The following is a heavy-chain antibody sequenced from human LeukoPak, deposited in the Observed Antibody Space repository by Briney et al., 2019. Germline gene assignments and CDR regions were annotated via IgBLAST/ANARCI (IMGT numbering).Heavy chain of an antibody. D-gene: IGHD2/OR15-2a*01. CDR2: IKSKTDGGTT. V-gene: IGHV3-15*01. J-gene: IGHJ3*02. Sequence: GGSLRLSCAASGFTFSNAWMSWVRQAPGKGLEWVGRIKSKTDGGTTDYAAPVKGRFTISRDDSKNTLYLQMNSLKTEDTAVYYCTTDGLHTYDAFDIWGQGTMVTVSS. CDR1: GFTFSNAW. CDR3: TTDGLHTYDAFDI.